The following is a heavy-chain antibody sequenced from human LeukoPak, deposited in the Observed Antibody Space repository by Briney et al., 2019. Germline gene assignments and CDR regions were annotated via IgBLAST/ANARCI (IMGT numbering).Heavy chain of an antibody. CDR2: IIPIFGTA. J-gene: IGHJ6*02. Sequence: SVKVPCKASGGTFSSYAISWVRQAPGQGLEWMGGIIPIFGTANYAQKFQGRVTITADESTSTAYMELSSLRSEDTAVYYCARDIMDIVVVPAATDYYYGMDVWGQGTTVTVSS. CDR1: GGTFSSYA. D-gene: IGHD2-2*03. V-gene: IGHV1-69*13. CDR3: ARDIMDIVVVPAATDYYYGMDV.